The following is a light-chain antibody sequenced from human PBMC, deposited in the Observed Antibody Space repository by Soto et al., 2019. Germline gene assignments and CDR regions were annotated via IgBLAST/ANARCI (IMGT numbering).Light chain of an antibody. Sequence: EIVMTQSAASLSVSPGERATLSYRASQSVSSNLAWYQQKPGQAPRLHIYGASTRATGIPARFSGSGSGTEFTLTISSLQSEDFAVYYCQQYNNWPRTFGQGTKVEIK. V-gene: IGKV3-15*01. CDR1: QSVSSN. J-gene: IGKJ1*01. CDR3: QQYNNWPRT. CDR2: GAS.